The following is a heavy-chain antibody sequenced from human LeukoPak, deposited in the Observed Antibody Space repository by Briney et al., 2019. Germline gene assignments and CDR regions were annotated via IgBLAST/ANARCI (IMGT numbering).Heavy chain of an antibody. V-gene: IGHV4-59*08. Sequence: SETLSLTCTVSGGSISSYYWSWIRQPPGKGLECIGYIYYSGSTNYNPSLKSRVTISVDTSKNQFSLKLSSVTAADTAVYYCASKITYYDFWSGYSTDDAFAIWGQGTMVTVSS. J-gene: IGHJ3*02. D-gene: IGHD3-3*01. CDR1: GGSISSYY. CDR2: IYYSGST. CDR3: ASKITYYDFWSGYSTDDAFAI.